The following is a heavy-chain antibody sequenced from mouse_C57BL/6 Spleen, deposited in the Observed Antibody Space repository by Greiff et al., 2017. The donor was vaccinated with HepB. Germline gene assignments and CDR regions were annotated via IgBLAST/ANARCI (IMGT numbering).Heavy chain of an antibody. CDR2: IRLKSDNYAT. V-gene: IGHV6-3*01. J-gene: IGHJ1*03. CDR3: TGETGYWYFDF. D-gene: IGHD4-1*01. CDR1: GFTLSNYW. Sequence: DVKLQESGGGLVQPGGSMKLSCVASGFTLSNYWMNWVRQSPEKGLEWVAQIRLKSDNYATHYAESVKGRCTISRDDSKSSVYLQMNNLRAEDTGIYYCTGETGYWYFDFWGTGTTVTVSS.